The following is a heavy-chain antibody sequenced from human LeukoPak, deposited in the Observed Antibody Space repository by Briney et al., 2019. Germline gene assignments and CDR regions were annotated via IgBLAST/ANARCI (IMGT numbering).Heavy chain of an antibody. CDR3: ARDMGYSGSWPGYFDY. J-gene: IGHJ4*02. CDR1: GFTFSSYS. CDR2: IDTSSSTI. Sequence: GGSLRLSCVASGFTFSSYSMSWVRRAPGKGLEWVSYIDTSSSTIYYADSVKGRFTISRDNAKNSLYLQMKSLRAEDTTVYYCARDMGYSGSWPGYFDYWGQGVLVTVSS. V-gene: IGHV3-48*04. D-gene: IGHD1-26*01.